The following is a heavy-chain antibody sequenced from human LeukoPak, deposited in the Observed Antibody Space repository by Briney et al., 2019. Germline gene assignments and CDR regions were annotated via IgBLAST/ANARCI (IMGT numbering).Heavy chain of an antibody. CDR3: AKDRGWVPAAIRGYYFDY. V-gene: IGHV3-30*02. Sequence: PGGSLRLSCAASGFTFSSHGMHWVRQAPGKGLEWVAFIRYDGSNKYYADSVKGRFTISRDNSKNTLYLQMNSLRAEDTAVYYCAKDRGWVPAAIRGYYFDYWGQGTLVTVSS. J-gene: IGHJ4*02. D-gene: IGHD2-2*02. CDR2: IRYDGSNK. CDR1: GFTFSSHG.